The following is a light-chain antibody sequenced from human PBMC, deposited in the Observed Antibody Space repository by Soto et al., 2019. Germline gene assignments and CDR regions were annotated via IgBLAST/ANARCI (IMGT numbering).Light chain of an antibody. CDR2: DAS. CDR3: QQRSNWPSIT. Sequence: EIVLTQSPATLSLSPGERATLSCRASQSVSSYLAGYQQKPGQAPRLLIYDASNRATGIPARFSGSGSGTDFTLTINSLEPEDSAVYYCQQRSNWPSITFGQGTRLEI. V-gene: IGKV3-11*01. J-gene: IGKJ5*01. CDR1: QSVSSY.